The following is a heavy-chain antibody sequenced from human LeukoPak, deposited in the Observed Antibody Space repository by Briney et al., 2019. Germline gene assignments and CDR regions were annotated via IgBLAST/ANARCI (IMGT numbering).Heavy chain of an antibody. CDR2: IYTSGST. CDR3: ARHLSPITMVREYAFDI. Sequence: SETLSLTCTVSGGSISSGSYYWRWIRQPAGKGLEWIGRIYTSGSTNYNPSLKSRVTISVDTSKNQFSLKLSSVTAADTAVYYCARHLSPITMVREYAFDIWGQGTMVTVSS. D-gene: IGHD3-10*01. V-gene: IGHV4-61*02. J-gene: IGHJ3*02. CDR1: GGSISSGSYY.